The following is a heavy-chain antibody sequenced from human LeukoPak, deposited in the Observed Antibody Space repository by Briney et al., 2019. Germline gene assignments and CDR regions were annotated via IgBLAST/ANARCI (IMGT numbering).Heavy chain of an antibody. CDR1: GFTFSSYA. D-gene: IGHD1-26*01. CDR3: ARGPLGATIDY. V-gene: IGHV3-64*01. Sequence: PGGSLRLSCAASGFTFSSYAMHWVRQAPGKGLEYVSAISSNGVSTYYANSVKGRFTISRDNSKNTLYLQMGSLRAEDMAVYYCARGPLGATIDYWGQGTLVTVSS. J-gene: IGHJ4*02. CDR2: ISSNGVST.